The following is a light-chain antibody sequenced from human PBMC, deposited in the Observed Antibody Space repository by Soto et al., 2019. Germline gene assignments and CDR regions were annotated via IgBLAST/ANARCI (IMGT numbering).Light chain of an antibody. CDR2: DAS. V-gene: IGKV3-11*01. CDR1: QSVSSY. CDR3: QQRSNWPST. J-gene: IGKJ4*01. Sequence: EIVLTQSPATLSLSPGDRATLSCRASQSVSSYLAWYQQKPGQAPRLLIYDASNRATGTPARFSGSGSGTDFTLTITSLEPEDVADYYCQQRSNWPSTFGGGTTVEIK.